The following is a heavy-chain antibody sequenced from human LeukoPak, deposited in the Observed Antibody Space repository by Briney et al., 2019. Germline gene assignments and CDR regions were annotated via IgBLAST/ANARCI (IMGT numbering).Heavy chain of an antibody. CDR1: GGSISSTNW. V-gene: IGHV4-4*02. Sequence: SETLSLTCGVSGGSISSTNWWTWVRQPPGEGLEWIGEVHLSGRTNYNPSLESRVTMSVDMSENHISLKLISVTAADTAVYYCARRESRWQQLSWFDPWGQGTLVTVSS. CDR3: ARRESRWQQLSWFDP. CDR2: VHLSGRT. J-gene: IGHJ5*02. D-gene: IGHD6-13*01.